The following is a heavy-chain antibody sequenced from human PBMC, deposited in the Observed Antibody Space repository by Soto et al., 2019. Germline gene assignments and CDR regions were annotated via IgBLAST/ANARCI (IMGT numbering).Heavy chain of an antibody. CDR2: IYSGGST. D-gene: IGHD3-3*01. CDR1: GFTVSSNY. Sequence: EVQLVESGGGLVQPGGSLRLSCAASGFTVSSNYMSWVRQAPGKGLEWVSVIYSGGSTYYADSVKGRFTISRDNSKNTLYLQMNSLRAEDTAVYYCARAAQSATHFDYWGQGTLVTVSS. CDR3: ARAAQSATHFDY. J-gene: IGHJ4*02. V-gene: IGHV3-66*01.